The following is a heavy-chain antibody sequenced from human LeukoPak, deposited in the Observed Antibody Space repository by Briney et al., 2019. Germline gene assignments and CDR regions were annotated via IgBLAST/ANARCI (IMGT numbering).Heavy chain of an antibody. J-gene: IGHJ4*02. CDR3: VRRGQRLNPGLYYFDY. CDR1: GASISSGDYY. D-gene: IGHD6-25*01. V-gene: IGHV4-39*01. Sequence: SETLSLTCTVYGASISSGDYYWGWIRQSPGKGLEWIGTIYYSGSTNYNPSLKRRVTISVDTSENQFSLRLSSVTATDTAVYYCVRRGQRLNPGLYYFDYWGQGTLVTVSS. CDR2: IYYSGST.